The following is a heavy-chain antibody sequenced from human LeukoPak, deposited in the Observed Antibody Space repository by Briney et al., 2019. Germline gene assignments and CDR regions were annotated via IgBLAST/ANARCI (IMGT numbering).Heavy chain of an antibody. CDR2: IQFNGSKI. CDR1: GFTFNTHG. V-gene: IGHV3-30*02. D-gene: IGHD5-12*01. Sequence: GGSLRLSCVASGFTFNTHGMHWVRQAPGKGLEWVAFIQFNGSKIDYADSVKGRFTISRDNSENTLYLQMNSLTAEDTALYYCAKSVASDAYWGQGTLVTVSS. CDR3: AKSVASDAY. J-gene: IGHJ4*02.